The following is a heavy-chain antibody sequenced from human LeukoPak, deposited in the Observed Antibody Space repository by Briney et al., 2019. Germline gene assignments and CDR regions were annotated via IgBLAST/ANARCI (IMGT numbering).Heavy chain of an antibody. Sequence: PGGSLRLSCAASGFTFSSYGMHWVRQAPGKGLEWVAVIWYDGSNKYYADSVKGRFTISRDNSKNTLYLQMNSLRAEDTAVYYCAKMKGFGWGFDYWGQGTLVTVSS. D-gene: IGHD3-10*01. CDR3: AKMKGFGWGFDY. CDR1: GFTFSSYG. J-gene: IGHJ4*02. V-gene: IGHV3-33*06. CDR2: IWYDGSNK.